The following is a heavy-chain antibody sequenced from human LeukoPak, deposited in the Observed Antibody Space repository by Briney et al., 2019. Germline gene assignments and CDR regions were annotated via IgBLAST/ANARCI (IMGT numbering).Heavy chain of an antibody. CDR2: IRYDGSLK. V-gene: IGHV3-30*02. Sequence: GGSLRLSCVASGFTFSSYGMYWVRQAPGKGLEWVTFIRYDGSLKYYVDSVKGRFTISRDNSKNILYLQMNSLRGDDTAVYYCAKDRTTSEVLGLDHWGQGTLVTVSS. J-gene: IGHJ4*02. D-gene: IGHD2-2*01. CDR1: GFTFSSYG. CDR3: AKDRTTSEVLGLDH.